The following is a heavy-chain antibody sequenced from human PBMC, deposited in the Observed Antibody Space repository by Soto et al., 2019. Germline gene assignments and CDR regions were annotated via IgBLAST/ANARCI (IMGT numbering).Heavy chain of an antibody. D-gene: IGHD3-16*02. CDR3: ARGVYYDYIWGSYRPIDAFDI. J-gene: IGHJ3*02. CDR2: IKQDGSEK. Sequence: GGSLRLSCAASGFTFSSYWMSWVRQAPGKGLEWVANIKQDGSEKYYVDSVKGRFTISRDNAKNSLYLQMNSLRAEDTAVYYCARGVYYDYIWGSYRPIDAFDIWGQGTMVTVSS. CDR1: GFTFSSYW. V-gene: IGHV3-7*01.